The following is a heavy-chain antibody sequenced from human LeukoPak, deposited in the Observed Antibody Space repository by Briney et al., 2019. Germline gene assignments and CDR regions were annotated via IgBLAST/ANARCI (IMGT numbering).Heavy chain of an antibody. D-gene: IGHD5-24*01. V-gene: IGHV1-2*02. CDR1: GYTFTSYA. Sequence: ASVKVSCKAAGYTFTSYAMHWVRQAPGQGLEWMGWITPSGGTNYPQKFQGRVAITRDTSITTAYMDLSRLTSDDTAVYYCARDRYGDGFAHFDYWGQGALVTVSS. CDR3: ARDRYGDGFAHFDY. CDR2: ITPSGGT. J-gene: IGHJ4*02.